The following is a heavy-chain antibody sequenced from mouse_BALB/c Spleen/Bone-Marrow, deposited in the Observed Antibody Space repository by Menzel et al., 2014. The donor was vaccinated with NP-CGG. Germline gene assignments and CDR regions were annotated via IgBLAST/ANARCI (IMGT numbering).Heavy chain of an antibody. V-gene: IGHV1-14*01. CDR2: INPYNDGT. D-gene: IGHD2-14*01. CDR1: GYTFTSYV. Sequence: EVQLQESGPELVKPGASVKMSCKASGYTFTSYVMHWVKQKPGQGLEWIGYINPYNDGTKYNEKFKGKATLTSDKSSSTAYMELSSLTSEDSAVYYCARRGYDEGYYAMDYWGQGTSVTVSS. CDR3: ARRGYDEGYYAMDY. J-gene: IGHJ4*01.